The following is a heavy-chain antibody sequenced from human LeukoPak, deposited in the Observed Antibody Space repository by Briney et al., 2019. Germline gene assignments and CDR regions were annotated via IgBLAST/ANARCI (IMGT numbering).Heavy chain of an antibody. Sequence: SETLSLTCTVSGGSISSYYWSWIRQPPGKGLEWIGYMYYSGSTNYNPSLKSRVTISVDTSKNQFSLKLSSVTAADTAVYYCARISYDFWSGNLATWFDPWGQGTLVTVSS. CDR3: ARISYDFWSGNLATWFDP. CDR1: GGSISSYY. CDR2: MYYSGST. V-gene: IGHV4-59*01. J-gene: IGHJ5*02. D-gene: IGHD3-3*01.